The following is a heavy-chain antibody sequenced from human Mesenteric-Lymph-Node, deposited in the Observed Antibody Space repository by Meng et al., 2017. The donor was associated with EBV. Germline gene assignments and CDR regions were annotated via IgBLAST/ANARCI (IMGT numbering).Heavy chain of an antibody. CDR1: GVSVSGVSFY. J-gene: IGHJ4*02. D-gene: IGHD1-26*01. Sequence: EAGPGPVKLLGTLSLTCTVSGVSVSGVSFYWSWIRQPPGKGLEWIGFIYDSGITHYSPSLKSRVTISVDTSKNQFSLELRSMTPADTAVYYCARDRGWELLDYWGQGTLVTVSS. CDR3: ARDRGWELLDY. V-gene: IGHV4-61*01. CDR2: IYDSGIT.